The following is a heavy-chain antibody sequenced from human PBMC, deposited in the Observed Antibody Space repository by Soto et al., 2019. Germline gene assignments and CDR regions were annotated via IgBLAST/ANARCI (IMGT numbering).Heavy chain of an antibody. CDR3: ARGGSGYVWFNEF. Sequence: EQLVQSGAEVKKSGSSVKVSCKDTGGLFSSYAVSWVRQAPGQGLEWMGGIIPVFDTVYYAQKFQGRVTITADEPTNTAYMELSSLRSEDTAMYYCARGGSGYVWFNEFWGQGTLVTVSS. CDR1: GGLFSSYA. J-gene: IGHJ4*02. CDR2: IIPVFDTV. D-gene: IGHD3-22*01. V-gene: IGHV1-69*01.